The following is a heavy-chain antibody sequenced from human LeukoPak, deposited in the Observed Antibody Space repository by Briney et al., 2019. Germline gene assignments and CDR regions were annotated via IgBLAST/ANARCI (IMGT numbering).Heavy chain of an antibody. CDR1: GFSFTWFS. D-gene: IGHD4-23*01. CDR2: LSYAESYR. V-gene: IGHV3-21*01. J-gene: IGHJ4*02. CDR3: VAAHYGGGWHYFDY. Sequence: AESLRLSCVASGFSFTWFSMSWVRRAPGKGLHSVSSLSYAESYRYYADSVRGRFTISRDNAKNSLYLQMDSLRVEDTAVYYCVAAHYGGGWHYFDYWGQGALVTVS.